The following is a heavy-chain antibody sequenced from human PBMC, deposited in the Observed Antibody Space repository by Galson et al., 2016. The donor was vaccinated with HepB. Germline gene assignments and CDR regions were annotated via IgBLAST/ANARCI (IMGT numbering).Heavy chain of an antibody. CDR1: GFHFSSYS. D-gene: IGHD5-24*01. J-gene: IGHJ3*01. CDR3: ARPRWLQSADAFDV. Sequence: SLRLSCAASGFHFSSYSMNWVRQAPGKGLEWVSSISSSSGYIYYADSVKGRLTISRDNAKNSLFLQMNSLRAEDTTIYFCARPRWLQSADAFDVWGQGTMVTVSS. V-gene: IGHV3-21*01. CDR2: ISSSSGYI.